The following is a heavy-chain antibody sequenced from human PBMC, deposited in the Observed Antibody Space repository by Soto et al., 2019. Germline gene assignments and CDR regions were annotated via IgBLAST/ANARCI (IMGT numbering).Heavy chain of an antibody. Sequence: GGSLRLSCAASGFTFSSYAMSWVRQAPGKGLEWVSAISGSGGSTYYADSVKGRFNISRDNSKNTLYLQMNSLRAEDTAVYYCAKDSDSGYFINYFDYWGQGTLVTVSS. V-gene: IGHV3-23*01. CDR1: GFTFSSYA. D-gene: IGHD5-12*01. J-gene: IGHJ4*02. CDR2: ISGSGGST. CDR3: AKDSDSGYFINYFDY.